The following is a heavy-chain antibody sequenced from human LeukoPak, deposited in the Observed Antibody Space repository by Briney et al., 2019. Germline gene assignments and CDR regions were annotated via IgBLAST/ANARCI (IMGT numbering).Heavy chain of an antibody. V-gene: IGHV1-46*01. CDR2: INPSGGST. CDR3: ARDLHIDGRPEGRDY. Sequence: ASVKVSCKASGYTFTNYYMHWVRQAPGQGLEWMGIINPSGGSTTYAQKFQGRVTMTRDTSPSTVYMALSGLRSQDTAVYYCARDLHIDGRPEGRDYWGQGTLVTVSS. D-gene: IGHD3-10*01. CDR1: GYTFTNYY. J-gene: IGHJ4*02.